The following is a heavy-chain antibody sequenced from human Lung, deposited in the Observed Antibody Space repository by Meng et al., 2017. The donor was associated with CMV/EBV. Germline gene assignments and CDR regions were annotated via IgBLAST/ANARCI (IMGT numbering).Heavy chain of an antibody. Sequence: QVPVRDTGPALVKTAESLSPIPAVPCESFTNHNGWAWVRQPPGKGLEWIGEIPHRGSSAYNPSLKSRVSMSIDKSKNQFSLKLTSVTAADTAVYHCLRRSGGSVRGQGTLVTVSS. D-gene: IGHD3-10*01. J-gene: IGHJ1*01. V-gene: IGHV4-55*02. CDR2: IPHRGSS. CDR3: LRRSGGSV. CDR1: CESFTNHNG.